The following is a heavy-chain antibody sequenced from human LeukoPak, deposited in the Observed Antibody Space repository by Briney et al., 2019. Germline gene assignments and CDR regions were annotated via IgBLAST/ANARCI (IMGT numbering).Heavy chain of an antibody. CDR3: ARGRRDGYNENYSDY. J-gene: IGHJ4*02. CDR2: IYFNGDT. CDR1: NASITNFNYY. V-gene: IGHV4-39*07. Sequence: SETLSLTCSVSNASITNFNYYWGWIRQPPGRGLEWIGSIYFNGDTYYTPSLKIRVTVSIDTSKNQFSLKLSSVTAADTAVYYCARGRRDGYNENYSDYWGQGTLVTVSS. D-gene: IGHD5-24*01.